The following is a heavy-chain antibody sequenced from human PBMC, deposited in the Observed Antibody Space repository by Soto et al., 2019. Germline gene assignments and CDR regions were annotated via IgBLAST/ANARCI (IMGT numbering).Heavy chain of an antibody. CDR1: GFTFSTDG. J-gene: IGHJ4*02. V-gene: IGHV3-30*18. CDR3: AKEVHYGAIDS. CDR2: ISYDGSYK. Sequence: QVQLVESGGGVVQPGRSLRLSCAASGFTFSTDGMHWVRQAPGKGLEWVAVISYDGSYKYYADSVKGRFAISRDNSKNTLYLQMNTSRAEGTAVYYCAKEVHYGAIDSWGQGTLVTVSS. D-gene: IGHD4-17*01.